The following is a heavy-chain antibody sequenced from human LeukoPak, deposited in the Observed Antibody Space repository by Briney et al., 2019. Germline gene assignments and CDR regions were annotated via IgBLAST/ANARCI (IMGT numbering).Heavy chain of an antibody. CDR1: GGSISSGGYY. CDR3: ARRVAAAGPNVFDY. D-gene: IGHD6-13*01. V-gene: IGHV4-31*03. J-gene: IGHJ4*02. Sequence: SQTLSHTCTVSGGSISSGGYYWSWIRQHPGKGLEWIGYIYYSGSTYYNPSLKSRVTISVDTSKNQFSLKLSSVTAADTAVYYCARRVAAAGPNVFDYWGQGTLVTVSS. CDR2: IYYSGST.